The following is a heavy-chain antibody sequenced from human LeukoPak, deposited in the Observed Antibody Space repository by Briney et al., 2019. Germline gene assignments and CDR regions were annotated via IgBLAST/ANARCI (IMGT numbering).Heavy chain of an antibody. Sequence: PSETLSLTCAVYGGSFSGYYWSWIRQPPGKGLEWIGDINHSGSTNYNPSLKSRVTISVDTSKNQFSLKLSSVTAADTAVYYCASHEWLLLAFDIWGQGTMVTVSS. D-gene: IGHD3-22*01. CDR1: GGSFSGYY. CDR3: ASHEWLLLAFDI. CDR2: INHSGST. J-gene: IGHJ3*02. V-gene: IGHV4-34*01.